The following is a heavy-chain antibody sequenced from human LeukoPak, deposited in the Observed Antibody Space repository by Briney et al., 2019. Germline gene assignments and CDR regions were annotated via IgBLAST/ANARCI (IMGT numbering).Heavy chain of an antibody. CDR2: ISYDGSNK. J-gene: IGHJ4*02. V-gene: IGHV3-30*18. CDR3: AKDREFLVPAATYFDY. CDR1: GFTFSSHG. D-gene: IGHD2-2*01. Sequence: GGSLRLSCAASGFTFSSHGMHWVRQAPGKGLEWVAVISYDGSNKYYADSVKGRFTISRDNSKNTLYLQMNSLRAEDTAVYYCAKDREFLVPAATYFDYWGQGTLVTVSS.